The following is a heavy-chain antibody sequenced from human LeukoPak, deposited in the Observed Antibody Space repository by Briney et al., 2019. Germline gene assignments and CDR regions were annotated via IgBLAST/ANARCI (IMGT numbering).Heavy chain of an antibody. D-gene: IGHD2-15*01. CDR3: ARQLAAGNDAFDI. CDR2: IYYNENT. CDR1: GVYIYSSTYY. V-gene: IGHV4-39*01. J-gene: IGHJ3*02. Sequence: PSETLSLTCTVSGVYIYSSTYYWAWLRQPPGKGLEFIGSIYYNENTYSHPSLRSRLTISVDTSTNQFSLRLNSVTAADTAVYYCARQLAAGNDAFDIWGQGTMVTVSS.